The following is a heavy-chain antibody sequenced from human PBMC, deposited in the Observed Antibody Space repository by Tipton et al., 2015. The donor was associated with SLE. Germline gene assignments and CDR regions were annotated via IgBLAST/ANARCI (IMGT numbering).Heavy chain of an antibody. CDR3: ARDRGTGTDAFDI. J-gene: IGHJ3*02. CDR2: IYTSGST. V-gene: IGHV4-31*03. CDR1: GGSISSGSYY. D-gene: IGHD1/OR15-1a*01. Sequence: TLSLTCTVSGGSISSGSYYWSWIRQPAGKGLEWIGYIYTSGSTYYNPSLKSRVTISVDTSKNQFSLKLSSVTAADTAVYYCARDRGTGTDAFDIWGQGTMVTVSS.